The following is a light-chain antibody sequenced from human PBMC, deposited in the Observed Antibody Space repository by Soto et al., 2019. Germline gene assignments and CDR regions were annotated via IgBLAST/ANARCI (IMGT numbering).Light chain of an antibody. CDR2: DAS. CDR3: QQFDDWPLT. Sequence: EIVMTQSPATLSVSPGERATLSCRASQTVDRNLAWYQQKPGQAPRLLIYDASTRATDIPARFSGSGSETEFTLTISSLQSEDFALYYCQQFDDWPLTFGGGTKVDI. J-gene: IGKJ4*01. V-gene: IGKV3D-15*01. CDR1: QTVDRN.